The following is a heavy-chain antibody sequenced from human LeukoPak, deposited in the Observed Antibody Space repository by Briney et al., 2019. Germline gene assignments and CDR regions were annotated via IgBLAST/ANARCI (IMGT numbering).Heavy chain of an antibody. CDR2: IYYSGST. Sequence: PSETLSLTCTVSGGSISSYYWSWIRQPPGKGLEWIGYIYYSGSTNYNPSLKSRVTISVDTSRNQFSLKLSSVTAADTAVYYCARLDSSGWYVGDPWGQGTLVTVSS. CDR1: GGSISSYY. D-gene: IGHD6-19*01. V-gene: IGHV4-59*08. CDR3: ARLDSSGWYVGDP. J-gene: IGHJ5*02.